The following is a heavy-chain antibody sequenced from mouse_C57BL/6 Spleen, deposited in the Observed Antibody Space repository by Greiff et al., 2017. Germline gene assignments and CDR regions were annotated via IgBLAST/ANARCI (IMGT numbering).Heavy chain of an antibody. J-gene: IGHJ4*01. CDR3: ARAPIYDGYYRYYAMDY. Sequence: VQGVESGPGLVAPSQSLSITCTVSGFSLTSYGVDWVRQSPGKGLEWLGVIWGVGSTNYNSALKSRLSISKDNSKSQVFLKMNSLQTDDTAMYYCARAPIYDGYYRYYAMDYWGQGTSVTVSS. V-gene: IGHV2-6*01. CDR2: IWGVGST. CDR1: GFSLTSYG. D-gene: IGHD2-3*01.